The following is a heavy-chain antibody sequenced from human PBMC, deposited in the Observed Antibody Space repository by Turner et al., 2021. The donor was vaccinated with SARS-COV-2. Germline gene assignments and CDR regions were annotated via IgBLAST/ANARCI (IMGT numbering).Heavy chain of an antibody. D-gene: IGHD3-22*01. J-gene: IGHJ5*02. CDR3: ARGTYYYDSSVYSGTNWFDP. V-gene: IGHV3-21*01. Sequence: EVQLVESGGGRVKPGGSRNLSCAASGSPSSGYTRYWVRQAPGKGLEWVSSISSSSSYIYYADSVKGRFTISRDNAKNSLYLQMNSLRAEDTAVYYCARGTYYYDSSVYSGTNWFDPWGQGTLVTVSS. CDR1: GSPSSGYT. CDR2: ISSSSSYI.